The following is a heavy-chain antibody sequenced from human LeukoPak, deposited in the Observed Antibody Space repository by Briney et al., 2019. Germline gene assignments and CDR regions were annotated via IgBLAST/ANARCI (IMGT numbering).Heavy chain of an antibody. J-gene: IGHJ4*02. CDR1: GGSISSYY. V-gene: IGHV4-59*01. CDR3: ARGRWRQQPSPDY. Sequence: SQTLSLTCTVSGGSISSYYWSWIRQPPGKGLEWIGYIYYSGSTNYNPSLKSRVTISVDTSKNQFSLKLSSVTAADTAVYYCARGRWRQQPSPDYWGQGTLVTVSS. D-gene: IGHD1/OR15-1a*01. CDR2: IYYSGST.